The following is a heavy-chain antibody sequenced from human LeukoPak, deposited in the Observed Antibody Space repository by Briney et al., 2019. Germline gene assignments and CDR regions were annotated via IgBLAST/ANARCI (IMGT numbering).Heavy chain of an antibody. CDR3: ARRYCSGGSCYIRH. J-gene: IGHJ1*01. CDR2: ISSSSSTI. D-gene: IGHD2-15*01. V-gene: IGHV3-48*04. CDR1: GFTFSSYS. Sequence: GGSLRLSCAASGFTFSSYSMNWVRQAPGKGLEWVSYISSSSSTIYYADSVKGRFTISRDNAKNSLYLQMNSLRAEDTAVYYCARRYCSGGSCYIRHWGQGTLVTVSS.